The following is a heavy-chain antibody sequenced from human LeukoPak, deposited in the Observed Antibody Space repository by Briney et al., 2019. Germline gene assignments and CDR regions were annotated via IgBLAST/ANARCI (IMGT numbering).Heavy chain of an antibody. Sequence: ASVKVSCKASGYTFTSYYMHWVRQAPGQGLEWMGIINPSGGRTSYAQKFQGRVTMIRDMSTSTVYMELSSLRSEDTAVYYCARAGYCSGGSCYSPWFDPWGQGTLVTVSS. D-gene: IGHD2-15*01. J-gene: IGHJ5*02. CDR3: ARAGYCSGGSCYSPWFDP. CDR2: INPSGGRT. V-gene: IGHV1-46*01. CDR1: GYTFTSYY.